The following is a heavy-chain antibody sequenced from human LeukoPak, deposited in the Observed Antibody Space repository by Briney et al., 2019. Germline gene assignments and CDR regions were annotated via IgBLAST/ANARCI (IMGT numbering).Heavy chain of an antibody. D-gene: IGHD3-3*02. CDR1: GFTYSNVW. J-gene: IGHJ4*02. V-gene: IGHV3-15*07. Sequence: GGSLRLSCAASGFTYSNVWMNWVRQAPGKGLEWVGRIKTNAEGGTLDYTAPVKGRFTISRDDSKNTLYLQMDSLEVEDTGMYYCTTGIDDEGGYWGQGTLVTVSS. CDR2: IKTNAEGGTL. CDR3: TTGIDDEGGY.